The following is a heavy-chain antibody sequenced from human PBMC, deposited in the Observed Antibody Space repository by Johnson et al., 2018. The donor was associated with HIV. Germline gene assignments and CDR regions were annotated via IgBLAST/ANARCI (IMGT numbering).Heavy chain of an antibody. V-gene: IGHV3-30*01. CDR2: ITYDGTTK. Sequence: QVQLVESGGGVVQPGRSLRLSCAPSGFTFSSYAINWVRQAPGKGLEWVAVITYDGTTKHYADPVKGRFTISRDNVKNMLYLQMNSLRPEDTAVYYCARDLRQWLELSATFDIWGQGTMVTVSS. D-gene: IGHD6-19*01. CDR1: GFTFSSYA. CDR3: ARDLRQWLELSATFDI. J-gene: IGHJ3*02.